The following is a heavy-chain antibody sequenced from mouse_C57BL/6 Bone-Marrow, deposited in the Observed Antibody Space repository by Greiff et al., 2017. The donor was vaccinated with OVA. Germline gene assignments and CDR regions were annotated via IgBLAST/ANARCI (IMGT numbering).Heavy chain of an antibody. CDR1: GYSITSCYY. CDR3: ARVNYGSAYAMDY. D-gene: IGHD1-1*01. V-gene: IGHV3-6*01. Sequence: EVQLQQSGPGLVKPSQSLSLTCSVTGYSITSCYYWNWIRQFPGNKLEWMGYISNDGSNNYNPSLNNRITITRDKSKNQFLLKLNPETTEDTATYDCARVNYGSAYAMDYWCQGTSVTVSS. CDR2: ISNDGSN. J-gene: IGHJ4*01.